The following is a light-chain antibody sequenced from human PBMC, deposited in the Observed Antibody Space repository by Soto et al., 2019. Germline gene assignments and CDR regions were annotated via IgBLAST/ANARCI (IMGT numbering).Light chain of an antibody. CDR3: AAWDDSLNGPV. CDR1: RSNIGSNT. V-gene: IGLV1-44*01. Sequence: QSVLTQPPSASGTPGQRVTISCSGSRSNIGSNTVNWYQQLPGTAPKPLMYSKNQRPSGVPDRFSGSKSGTSASLAISGLQSEDEADYYCAAWDDSLNGPVFGGGTKVTVL. CDR2: SKN. J-gene: IGLJ2*01.